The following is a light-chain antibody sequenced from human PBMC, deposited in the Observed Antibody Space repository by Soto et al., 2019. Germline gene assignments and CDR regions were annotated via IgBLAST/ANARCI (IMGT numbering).Light chain of an antibody. V-gene: IGLV1-47*01. Sequence: QSVLTQPPSASGTPGQRVTISCSGSSSNIGSNYVYWYQQLPETAPKLLIYRNNQRPSGVPDRFSGSKSGTSASLAISGLRSEDEADYYCAAWDDSLSAYVFGPGTKFTVL. CDR2: RNN. CDR3: AAWDDSLSAYV. CDR1: SSNIGSNY. J-gene: IGLJ1*01.